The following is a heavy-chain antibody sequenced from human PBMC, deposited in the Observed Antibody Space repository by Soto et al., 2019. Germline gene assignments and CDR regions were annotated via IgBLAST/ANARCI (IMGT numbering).Heavy chain of an antibody. CDR1: GGSISSGDYY. CDR3: AIYGGNSVYFDY. D-gene: IGHD4-17*01. J-gene: IGHJ4*02. Sequence: QVQLQESGPGLVKPSQTLSLTCTVSGGSISSGDYYWSWIRQPPGKGLEWIGYIYYSGSTYYNPSLKSPVTISVDTSKSQFSLKLSSVTAADTAMYYCAIYGGNSVYFDYWVEGSLVTVSS. V-gene: IGHV4-30-4*01. CDR2: IYYSGST.